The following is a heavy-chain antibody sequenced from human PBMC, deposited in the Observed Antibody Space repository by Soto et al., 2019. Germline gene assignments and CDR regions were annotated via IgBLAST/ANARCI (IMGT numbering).Heavy chain of an antibody. CDR2: ISSSGSTI. CDR3: ARAPRTTVWYYGMDV. V-gene: IGHV3-48*03. D-gene: IGHD4-17*01. Sequence: GGSLRLSCAASGFTFSSYEMNWVRQAPGKGLEWVSYISSSGSTIYYADSVKGRFTISRDNAKNSLYLQMNSLRAEDTAVCYCARAPRTTVWYYGMDVWGQGTTVTVS. J-gene: IGHJ6*02. CDR1: GFTFSSYE.